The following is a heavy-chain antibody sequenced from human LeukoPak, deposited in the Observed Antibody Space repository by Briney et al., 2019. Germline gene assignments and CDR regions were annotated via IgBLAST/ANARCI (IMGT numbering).Heavy chain of an antibody. CDR1: GYTFTSYY. CDR3: ARAYDYVWGSYRPFDY. V-gene: IGHV1-46*01. Sequence: ASVTVSFKASGYTFTSYYMHWVGQAPGKGVERMGLINPSGGSTSYTQKFQGRVTMTRDTSTSTVYMELSSLRSEDTAVYYCARAYDYVWGSYRPFDYWGQGTLVTVSS. J-gene: IGHJ4*02. CDR2: INPSGGST. D-gene: IGHD3-16*02.